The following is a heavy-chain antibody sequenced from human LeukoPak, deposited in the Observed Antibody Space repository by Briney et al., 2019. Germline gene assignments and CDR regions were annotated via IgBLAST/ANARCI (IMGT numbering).Heavy chain of an antibody. V-gene: IGHV1-69*13. Sequence: SVTVSCKASGGTFSSYAISWVRQAPGQGLEWMGGIIPIFGTANYAQKFQGRVTITADESTSTAYMELSSLRSEDTAVYYCARGGIAAAGTGGWFDPWGQGTLVTVSS. J-gene: IGHJ5*02. CDR1: GGTFSSYA. D-gene: IGHD6-13*01. CDR3: ARGGIAAAGTGGWFDP. CDR2: IIPIFGTA.